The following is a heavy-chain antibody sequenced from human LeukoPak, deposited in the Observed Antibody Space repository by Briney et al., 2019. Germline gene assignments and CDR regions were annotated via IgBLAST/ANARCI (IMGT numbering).Heavy chain of an antibody. D-gene: IGHD3-9*01. J-gene: IGHJ4*02. CDR2: IIPIFGTA. CDR3: ARLYDILTGYFDY. CDR1: VGTCSSYA. V-gene: IGHV1-69*01. Sequence: ASVKVSCKASVGTCSSYAISWVRQAPGQGLEWMGGIIPIFGTANYAQKFQGRVTITADESTSTAYMELSSLRSEDTAVYYCARLYDILTGYFDYWGQGTLVTVSS.